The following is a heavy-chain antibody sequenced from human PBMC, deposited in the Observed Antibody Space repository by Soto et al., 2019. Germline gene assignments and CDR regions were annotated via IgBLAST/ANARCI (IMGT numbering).Heavy chain of an antibody. J-gene: IGHJ4*02. CDR3: ATTRGSAFPYYFVN. D-gene: IGHD3-3*02. CDR1: GFTFSSYA. CDR2: ISGSGGST. Sequence: GGSLRLSCAASGFTFSSYAMSWVRQAPGKGLEWVSAISGSGGSTYYADSVKGRFTISRDNSKNTPYLQMNSLRAEDTAVYYCATTRGSAFPYYFVNGCPETLLTISS. V-gene: IGHV3-23*01.